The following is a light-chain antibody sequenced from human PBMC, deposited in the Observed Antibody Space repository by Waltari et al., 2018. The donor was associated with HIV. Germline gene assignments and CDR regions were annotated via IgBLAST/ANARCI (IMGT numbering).Light chain of an antibody. J-gene: IGKJ1*01. CDR1: QSISTW. Sequence: DIQMTQSPSALSASVGDRITITCRASQSISTWLAWYKQKPGKAPKILVYKASSLESGVPPRFSGSGSGTEFTLTINNLQPDDFATYYCQQYNTSSPWTFGQGTKVDI. CDR2: KAS. CDR3: QQYNTSSPWT. V-gene: IGKV1-5*03.